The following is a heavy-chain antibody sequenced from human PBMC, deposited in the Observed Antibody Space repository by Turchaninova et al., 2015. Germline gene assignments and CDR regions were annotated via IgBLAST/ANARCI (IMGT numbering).Heavy chain of an antibody. J-gene: IGHJ6*03. CDR1: GFTVSSYT. V-gene: IGHV3-23*01. CDR3: AKDGAHYYMDV. CDR2: VSTSVAGT. Sequence: EVQLLASGGGVVRPGGWLGLCCGAAGFTVSSYTSGWVRGVPGKGRGGGSAVSTSVAGTDYADSVQGRFTISRDNSKRTLFLQMNSLGAEDTAVYYCAKDGAHYYMDVWGKGTTVTVSS. D-gene: IGHD3-16*01.